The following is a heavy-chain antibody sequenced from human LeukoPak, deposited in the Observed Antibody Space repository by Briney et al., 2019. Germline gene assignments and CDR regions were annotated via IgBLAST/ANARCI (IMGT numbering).Heavy chain of an antibody. V-gene: IGHV3-48*04. D-gene: IGHD4-17*01. CDR2: ISSGGTTT. CDR3: ASPMTAVSTYNYYGMDV. J-gene: IGHJ6*02. CDR1: GFTFSSYS. Sequence: GGSLRLSCAASGFTFSSYSMNWVRQAPGKGLEWVSSISSGGTTTYFADSVKGRFTISRDNAKNSLYLQMNSLRAEDTAVYYCASPMTAVSTYNYYGMDVWGQGTTVTVSS.